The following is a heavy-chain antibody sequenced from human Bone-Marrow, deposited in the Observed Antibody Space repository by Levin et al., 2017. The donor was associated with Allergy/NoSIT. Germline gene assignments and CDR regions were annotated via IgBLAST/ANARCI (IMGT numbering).Heavy chain of an antibody. V-gene: IGHV3-23*01. CDR2: ISGSGGDT. Sequence: GGSLRLSCAASGFAFSSYAMNWVRQAPGKGLEWVSGISGSGGDTFYADSVQGRFTISRDNSKNTLYLQMHSLRAEDTAVYFCAKGGYYSDNSGYYQLAKTFECRGQGTLLTVSS. CDR1: GFAFSSYA. CDR3: AKGGYYSDNSGYYQLAKTFEC. J-gene: IGHJ4*02. D-gene: IGHD3-22*01.